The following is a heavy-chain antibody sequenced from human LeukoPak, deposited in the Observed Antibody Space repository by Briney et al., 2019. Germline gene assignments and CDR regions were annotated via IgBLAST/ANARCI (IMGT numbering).Heavy chain of an antibody. V-gene: IGHV1-18*01. Sequence: ASVKVSCKASGYTFTSYGISWVRQAPGQGLEWMGWISAYNGNTNYAQKLQGRVTMTTDTSTSTAYMELRSLRSDDTAVYYCAREGSRGAGTHYYYYGMDVWGQGTTVTVSS. D-gene: IGHD3-10*01. CDR1: GYTFTSYG. CDR2: ISAYNGNT. J-gene: IGHJ6*02. CDR3: AREGSRGAGTHYYYYGMDV.